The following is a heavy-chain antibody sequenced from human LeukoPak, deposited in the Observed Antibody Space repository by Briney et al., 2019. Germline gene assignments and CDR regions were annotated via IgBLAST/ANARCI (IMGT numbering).Heavy chain of an antibody. Sequence: SEALSLTCTVSGGSISTSNYYWGWIRQPPGRGLEWIGNIVYSGSTYYSPSLRSRVTISLDMSRKQFPLKWNAYSPTDAPCYTCAKSNGYGLVDIWGQGTMVTVSS. J-gene: IGHJ3*02. CDR3: AKSNGYGLVDI. D-gene: IGHD3-10*01. CDR1: GGSISTSNYY. V-gene: IGHV4-39*06. CDR2: IVYSGST.